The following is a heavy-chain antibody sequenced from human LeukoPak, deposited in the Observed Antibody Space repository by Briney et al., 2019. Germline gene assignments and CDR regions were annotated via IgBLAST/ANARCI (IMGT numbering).Heavy chain of an antibody. J-gene: IGHJ4*02. Sequence: PSETLSLTCTVSGGSISSYYWSWIRQPAGKGLEWIGRIYTSGSTNYNPSLKSRVTMSVDTSKNQFSLKLSSVTAADTAVYYCARDLGVPNYDSSGSYFYYWGQGTLVTVSS. CDR2: IYTSGST. V-gene: IGHV4-4*07. CDR3: ARDLGVPNYDSSGSYFYY. CDR1: GGSISSYY. D-gene: IGHD3-22*01.